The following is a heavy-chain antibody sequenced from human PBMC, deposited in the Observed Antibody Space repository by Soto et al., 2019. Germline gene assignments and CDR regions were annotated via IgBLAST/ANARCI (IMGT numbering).Heavy chain of an antibody. J-gene: IGHJ6*03. CDR1: GGTIGSISYC. CDR3: ARLGRTTLRYYYMDV. D-gene: IGHD1-1*01. V-gene: IGHV4-39*01. CDR2: IYYSGTT. Sequence: SEPLRLPCTVSGGTIGSISYCRVCNRQPPGKGLQWIGSIYYSGTTYYNPSLKSRVTIFVDTSKNQFSLKLSSVTAADTAVYYCARLGRTTLRYYYMDVWGKGTTVTVSS.